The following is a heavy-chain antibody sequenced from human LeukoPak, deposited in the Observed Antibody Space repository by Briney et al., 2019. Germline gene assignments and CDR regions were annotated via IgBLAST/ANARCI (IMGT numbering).Heavy chain of an antibody. J-gene: IGHJ4*02. D-gene: IGHD3-9*01. CDR2: IYYSGST. CDR1: GGSVSSGSYY. Sequence: SETLSLTCTVSGGSVSSGSYYWSWIRQPPGKGLEWIGYIYYSGSTNYNPSPKSRVTIPVDTSKNQFSLKLSSVTAADTAVYYCARVGGGPYYDILTGFDYWGQGTLVTVSS. CDR3: ARVGGGPYYDILTGFDY. V-gene: IGHV4-61*01.